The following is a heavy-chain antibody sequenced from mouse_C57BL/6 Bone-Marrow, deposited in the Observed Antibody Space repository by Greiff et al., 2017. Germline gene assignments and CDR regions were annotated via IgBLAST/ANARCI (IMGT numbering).Heavy chain of an antibody. V-gene: IGHV1-50*01. CDR3: APYSEGFAY. Sequence: QVQLQQPGAELVKPGASVKLSCKASGYTFTSYWMQWVKQRPGQGLEWIGEIDPSDSYTNYNQKFKGKATLTVDKSSSTAYMQLSSLTSEDSAVYYCAPYSEGFAYWGQGTLVTVSA. CDR1: GYTFTSYW. J-gene: IGHJ3*01. CDR2: IDPSDSYT. D-gene: IGHD2-12*01.